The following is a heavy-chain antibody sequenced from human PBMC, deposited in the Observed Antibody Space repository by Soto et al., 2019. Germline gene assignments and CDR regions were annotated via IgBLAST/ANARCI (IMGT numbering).Heavy chain of an antibody. CDR1: GGSFSGYY. D-gene: IGHD3-3*01. V-gene: IGHV4-34*01. CDR3: ARTAYCDFWSRYSRRDV. J-gene: IGHJ6*02. Sequence: PSETLSLTCAVYGGSFSGYYWSWIRQPPGKGLEWIGGIKHSGSTNANPSLESRVTISVDTSKNQFSLKLSSVTAADTAVYYCARTAYCDFWSRYSRRDVWGQGPTVTAS. CDR2: IKHSGST.